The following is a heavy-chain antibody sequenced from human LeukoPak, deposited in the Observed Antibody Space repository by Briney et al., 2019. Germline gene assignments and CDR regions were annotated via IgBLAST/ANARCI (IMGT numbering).Heavy chain of an antibody. V-gene: IGHV1-69*04. Sequence: GASVKVSCTAPGDTFTSYALTWVRQAPGQGVEWMGRIIPSLGIPNYARKFEGRVTITAHKYTNTAYMELSSLKSEDTAVYFCARDQSRARYLDQWGQGTLVTVSS. CDR2: IIPSLGIP. J-gene: IGHJ4*02. CDR1: GDTFTSYA. CDR3: ARDQSRARYLDQ.